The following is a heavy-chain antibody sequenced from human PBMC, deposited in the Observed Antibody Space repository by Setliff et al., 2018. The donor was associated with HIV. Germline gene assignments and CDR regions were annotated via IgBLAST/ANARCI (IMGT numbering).Heavy chain of an antibody. CDR2: IYYTGFA. J-gene: IGHJ4*02. CDR1: GDSISSGSYF. Sequence: KPSETLSLTCSVSGDSISSGSYFWGWIRQTPGKGLEWSGNIYYTGFAYYNPSLKSRVTISLDTSKSQFSLKLTSVTAADTALYYCASGRGAKGGYDYFGSWGQGTQVTVSS. CDR3: ASGRGAKGGYDYFGS. D-gene: IGHD5-12*01. V-gene: IGHV4-39*07.